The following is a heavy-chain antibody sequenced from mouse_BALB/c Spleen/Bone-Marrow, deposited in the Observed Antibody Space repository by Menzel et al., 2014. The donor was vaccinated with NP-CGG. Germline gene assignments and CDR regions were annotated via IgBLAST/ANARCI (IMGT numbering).Heavy chain of an antibody. CDR1: GSTFSSYA. Sequence: DVHLVETGGGLVKPGGSLKLSCAASGSTFSSYAMSWVRQTPEKRLEWVASISSGGSTYYPDSVKGRFTISRDNSRNILYLRMSGLRSEDTAMYYCARGNGFEGFAYWGQGTLVTVSA. V-gene: IGHV5-6-5*01. CDR2: ISSGGST. J-gene: IGHJ3*01. D-gene: IGHD1-2*01. CDR3: ARGNGFEGFAY.